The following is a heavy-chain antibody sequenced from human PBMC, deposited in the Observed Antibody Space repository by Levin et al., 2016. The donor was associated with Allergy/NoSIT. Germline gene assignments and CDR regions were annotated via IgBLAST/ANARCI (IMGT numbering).Heavy chain of an antibody. CDR3: ARVHSSSSGMDV. J-gene: IGHJ6*02. CDR2: ISSSSSYI. D-gene: IGHD6-6*01. V-gene: IGHV3-21*01. Sequence: WIRQPPGKGLEWVSSISSSSSYIYYADSVKGRFTISRDNAKNSLYLQMNSLRAEDTAVYYCARVHSSSSGMDVWGQGTTVTVSS.